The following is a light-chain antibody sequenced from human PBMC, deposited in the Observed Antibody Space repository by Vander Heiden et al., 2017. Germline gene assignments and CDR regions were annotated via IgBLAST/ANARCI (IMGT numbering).Light chain of an antibody. CDR3: HQDNNWPRT. V-gene: IGKV3-15*01. CDR2: GAS. CDR1: QNVSSN. Sequence: EIVMTQSPATLSVSPGERATLSCRASQNVSSNLAWYQQKPGQAPRLLIYGASTRATGIPARFSGSGSGTEFTLTISSLQSEDFAVYYCHQDNNWPRTFGQGTKVEIK. J-gene: IGKJ1*01.